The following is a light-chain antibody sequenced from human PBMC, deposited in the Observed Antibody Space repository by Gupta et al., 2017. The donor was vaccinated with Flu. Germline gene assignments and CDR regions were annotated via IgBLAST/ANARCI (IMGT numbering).Light chain of an antibody. V-gene: IGKV1-5*03. CDR2: KTS. J-gene: IGKJ4*01. Sequence: DIQVTQSPSTLSASVGDSVTITCRTSQSINHYLAWFQKERGKAPKLLIYKTSWLERGVPSRFSGSGSGTEFSLTISSRQPEDFATYYCQRYDNFSLMTFGGGTRVDI. CDR1: QSINHY. CDR3: QRYDNFSLMT.